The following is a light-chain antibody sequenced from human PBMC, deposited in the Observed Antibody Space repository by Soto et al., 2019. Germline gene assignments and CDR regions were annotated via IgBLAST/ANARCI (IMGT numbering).Light chain of an antibody. CDR3: QQYNKWPPWT. CDR1: QSVSSN. Sequence: EIVMTQSPATLSVSPGERATLSCRASQSVSSNLAWYQQKPGQAPRLLIYGASTRATGIPARFSGSGSGTEFTLTISRLQSEDFAVYYCQQYNKWPPWTFGQGTKVEIK. J-gene: IGKJ1*01. CDR2: GAS. V-gene: IGKV3-15*01.